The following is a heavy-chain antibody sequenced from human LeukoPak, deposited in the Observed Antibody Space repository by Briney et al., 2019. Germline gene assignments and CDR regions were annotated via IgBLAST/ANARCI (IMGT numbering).Heavy chain of an antibody. CDR1: GGSISSSNW. CDR3: ARGVLGRMDIVVVVARGWFDP. V-gene: IGHV4-4*02. Sequence: PSETLSLTCAVSGGSISSSNWWSWVRQPPGKGLEWIGEIYHSGSTNYNPSLKSRVTISVDKSKNQFSLKLSSVTAADTAVYYCARGVLGRMDIVVVVARGWFDPWGQGTLVTVSS. CDR2: IYHSGST. J-gene: IGHJ5*02. D-gene: IGHD2-15*01.